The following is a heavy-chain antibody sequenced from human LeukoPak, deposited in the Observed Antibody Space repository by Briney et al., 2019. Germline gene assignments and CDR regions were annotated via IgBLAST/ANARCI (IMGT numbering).Heavy chain of an antibody. Sequence: GGSLRLSCAASGFTFSSYAMHWARQAPGKGLEWVAVISYDGSNKYYADSVKGRFTISRDNSKNTLYLQMNSLRAEDTAVYYCARGTYDFWSGYYDYWGQGTLVTVSS. CDR1: GFTFSSYA. CDR3: ARGTYDFWSGYYDY. D-gene: IGHD3-3*01. CDR2: ISYDGSNK. J-gene: IGHJ4*02. V-gene: IGHV3-30-3*01.